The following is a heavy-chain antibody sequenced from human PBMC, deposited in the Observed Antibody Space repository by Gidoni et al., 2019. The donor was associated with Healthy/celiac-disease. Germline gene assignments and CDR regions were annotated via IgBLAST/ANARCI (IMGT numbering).Heavy chain of an antibody. Sequence: EVQLVESGGGLVKPGGSLRLSCAASGFTFISSSINWFRQAPGKGLGWVSSISSSSSYIYYADSVKGRFTISRDNAKNSLYLQMNSLRAEDTAVYYCARDSGIAAAGTFYYYYGMDVWGQGTTVTVSS. CDR2: ISSSSSYI. J-gene: IGHJ6*02. CDR1: GFTFISSS. D-gene: IGHD6-13*01. CDR3: ARDSGIAAAGTFYYYYGMDV. V-gene: IGHV3-21*01.